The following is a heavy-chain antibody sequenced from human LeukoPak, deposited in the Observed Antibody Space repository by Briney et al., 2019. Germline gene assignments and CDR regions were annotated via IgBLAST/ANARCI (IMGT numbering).Heavy chain of an antibody. CDR2: ISYDGSNK. V-gene: IGHV3-30*18. Sequence: GGSLRLSCAASGFTFSSYGMHWVRQAPGKGLEWVAVISYDGSNKYYADSVKGRFTTSRDNSKNTLYLQMNSLRAEDTAVYYCAKDLGVGDFWSGYYRDYYYGMDVWGQGTTVTVSS. CDR3: AKDLGVGDFWSGYYRDYYYGMDV. D-gene: IGHD3-3*01. CDR1: GFTFSSYG. J-gene: IGHJ6*02.